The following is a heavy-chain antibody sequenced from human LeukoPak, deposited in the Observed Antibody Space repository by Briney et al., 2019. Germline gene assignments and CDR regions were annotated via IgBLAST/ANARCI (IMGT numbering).Heavy chain of an antibody. Sequence: PGGSLRLSCAASGFTFSSYWMSWVRQAPGKGLEWVANINQDSSEKFYVDSVKGRFTISRDNAKNSLYLHLNTLRPEDTAVYYCVQGWRDNWGQGTLVTVSS. D-gene: IGHD2-15*01. V-gene: IGHV3-7*01. CDR2: INQDSSEK. CDR1: GFTFSSYW. J-gene: IGHJ4*02. CDR3: VQGWRDN.